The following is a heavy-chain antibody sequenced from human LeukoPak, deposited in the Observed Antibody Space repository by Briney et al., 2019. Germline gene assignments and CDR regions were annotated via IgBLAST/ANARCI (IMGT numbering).Heavy chain of an antibody. D-gene: IGHD2-2*01. CDR1: GYTFTGYY. CDR2: INPNSGGT. J-gene: IGHJ6*04. V-gene: IGHV1-2*06. CDR3: ARVRVWDVVGMDV. Sequence: ASVKLSCKASGYTFTGYYMHWVRQAPGQGLEWMGRINPNSGGTNYAQKFQGRVTMTRHTSISTAYMELSRLRSDDTAVEYCARVRVWDVVGMDVWGKGTPVTVSS.